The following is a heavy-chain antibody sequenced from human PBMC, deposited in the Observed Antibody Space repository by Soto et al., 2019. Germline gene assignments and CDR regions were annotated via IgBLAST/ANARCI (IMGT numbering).Heavy chain of an antibody. J-gene: IGHJ4*02. CDR3: TTTYYDFWSGYYQVDY. CDR1: RLTFSSHG. D-gene: IGHD3-3*01. CDR2: IKSKTDGGTT. V-gene: IGHV3-15*01. Sequence: GGSLRLSCAASRLTFSSHGMSWVRQAPGKGLEWVGRIKSKTDGGTTDYAAPVKGRFTISRDDSKNTLYLQMNSLKTEDTAVYYCTTTYYDFWSGYYQVDYWGQGTLVTVSS.